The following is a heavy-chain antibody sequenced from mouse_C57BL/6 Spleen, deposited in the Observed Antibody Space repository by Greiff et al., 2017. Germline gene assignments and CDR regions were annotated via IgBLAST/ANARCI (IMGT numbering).Heavy chain of an antibody. Sequence: EVMLVESGGGLVQPGGSMKLSCAASGFTFSDAWMDWVRQSPEKGLEWVAEIRNKANNHATYYAESVKGRFTISRDDSKSSVYLQMNSLRAEDTGIYYCTSYSNYYYYAMDYWGQGTSVTVSS. J-gene: IGHJ4*01. CDR3: TSYSNYYYYAMDY. D-gene: IGHD2-5*01. CDR2: IRNKANNHAT. V-gene: IGHV6-6*01. CDR1: GFTFSDAW.